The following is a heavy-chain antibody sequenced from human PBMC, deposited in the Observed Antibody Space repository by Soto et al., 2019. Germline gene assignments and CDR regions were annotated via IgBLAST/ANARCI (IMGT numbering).Heavy chain of an antibody. Sequence: QITLKESGPTLVKPTQTLTLTCNFSGFSLSTYGVGVGWIRQPPGKALEWLALIYWDDDTRFSPSLNSRLAITKDTSKSQVVLTMPHMYPVDTATYYCAHRPGFYMAFDYWGPGSLVTVSS. V-gene: IGHV2-5*02. CDR2: IYWDDDT. CDR3: AHRPGFYMAFDY. J-gene: IGHJ4*02. CDR1: GFSLSTYGVG. D-gene: IGHD3-10*01.